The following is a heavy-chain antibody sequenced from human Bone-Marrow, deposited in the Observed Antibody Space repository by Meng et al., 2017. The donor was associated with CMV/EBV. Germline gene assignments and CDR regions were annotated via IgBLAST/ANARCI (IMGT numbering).Heavy chain of an antibody. Sequence: GESLKISCAASGFTFSSYSMNWVRQAPGKGLEWVSYISSSSSTIYYADSVKGRFTISRDNAKNSLYLQMNSLRAEDTAVYYCHAQRGVATNPPTEYYFDYWGQGTLVTVSS. CDR2: ISSSSSTI. V-gene: IGHV3-48*04. J-gene: IGHJ4*02. CDR3: HAQRGVATNPPTEYYFDY. CDR1: GFTFSSYS. D-gene: IGHD5-12*01.